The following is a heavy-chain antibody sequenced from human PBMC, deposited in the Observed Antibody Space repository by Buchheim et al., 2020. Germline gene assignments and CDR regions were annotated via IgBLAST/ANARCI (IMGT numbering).Heavy chain of an antibody. CDR2: ISSSSSYT. D-gene: IGHD6-13*01. CDR3: ARDKYSSSWYRQDWFDP. J-gene: IGHJ5*02. V-gene: IGHV3-11*06. Sequence: QVQLVESGGGLVEPGGSLRLSCAASGFTFSDYYMSWIRQAPGKGLEWVSYISSSSSYTNYADSVKGRFTISRDNAKNSLYLQMNSLRAEDTAVYYCARDKYSSSWYRQDWFDPWGQGTL. CDR1: GFTFSDYY.